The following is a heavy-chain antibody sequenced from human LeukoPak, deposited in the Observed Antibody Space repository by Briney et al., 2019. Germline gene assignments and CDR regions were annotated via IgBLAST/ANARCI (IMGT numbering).Heavy chain of an antibody. CDR2: MNPNSGNT. J-gene: IGHJ4*02. CDR1: GYTFTSYD. Sequence: ASVKVSCKASGYTFTSYDINWVRQATGQGLEWMGWMNPNSGNTGYAQKFQGRVTMTRNTSISTAYMELRSLGSDDTAVYYCAREGTYYYDSSGYCPLGYWGQGTLVTVSS. V-gene: IGHV1-8*01. D-gene: IGHD3-22*01. CDR3: AREGTYYYDSSGYCPLGY.